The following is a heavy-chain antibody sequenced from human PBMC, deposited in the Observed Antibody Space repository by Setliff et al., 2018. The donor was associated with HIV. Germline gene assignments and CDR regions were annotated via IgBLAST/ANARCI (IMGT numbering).Heavy chain of an antibody. J-gene: IGHJ6*03. V-gene: IGHV1-8*02. Sequence: ASVKVSCKASGYTFSSYDTNWVRQATGQGLEWMGWMNPNSGNTGYAQKFQGRVTMTRDTSISTAYMELNNLKFEDTAVYYCARARRDSYDRGRRNHYYIDVWGKGTTVTVSS. CDR3: ARARRDSYDRGRRNHYYIDV. D-gene: IGHD3-22*01. CDR2: MNPNSGNT. CDR1: GYTFSSYD.